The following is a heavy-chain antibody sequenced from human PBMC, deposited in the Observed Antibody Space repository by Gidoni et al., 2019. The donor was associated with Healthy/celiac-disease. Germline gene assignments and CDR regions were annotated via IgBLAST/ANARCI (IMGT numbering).Heavy chain of an antibody. CDR1: GFTFSSFS. CDR3: ARDTGYYDFWSGYWNYYYYGMDV. Sequence: EVQLVESGGGLVKPGGSLRPSCAASGFTFSSFSMNWVRQAPGKGLEWVSSISRSSSYIDYAYSVKGRFTISRDNAKNSLYLQMNSLRAEDTAVYYCARDTGYYDFWSGYWNYYYYGMDVWGQGTTVTVSS. D-gene: IGHD3-3*01. V-gene: IGHV3-21*01. J-gene: IGHJ6*02. CDR2: ISRSSSYI.